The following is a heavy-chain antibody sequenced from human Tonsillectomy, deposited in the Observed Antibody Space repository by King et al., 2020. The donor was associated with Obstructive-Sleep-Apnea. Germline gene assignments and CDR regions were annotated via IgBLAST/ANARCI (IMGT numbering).Heavy chain of an antibody. J-gene: IGHJ4*02. CDR3: VKAGYNFDIYFDY. Sequence: VQLVESGGGLVQLGGSRSSSCEPLGFPFSGLPLPWSRRPQGRGRGWFGAIVAGGGIPHHADSVKGRFTISRDDSKNLLYLQMNSLRAEDTALYYCVKAGYNFDIYFDYWGQGTLVTVSS. D-gene: IGHD1-1*01. CDR1: GFPFSGLP. V-gene: IGHV3-23*04. CDR2: IVAGGGIP.